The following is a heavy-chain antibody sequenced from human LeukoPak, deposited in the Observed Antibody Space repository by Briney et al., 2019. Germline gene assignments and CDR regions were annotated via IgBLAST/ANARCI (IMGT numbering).Heavy chain of an antibody. D-gene: IGHD2-2*01. J-gene: IGHJ4*02. CDR3: ARGKGSSVPAAIFDY. Sequence: SETLSLTCTVSGGSISGSSYYWGWIRQPPGKGLEWIGSIYYSGSTYYNPSLKSRVTISVDTSKNQFSLKLNSVTAADTAVYYCARGKGSSVPAAIFDYWGQGTLVTVSS. CDR1: GGSISGSSYY. CDR2: IYYSGST. V-gene: IGHV4-39*02.